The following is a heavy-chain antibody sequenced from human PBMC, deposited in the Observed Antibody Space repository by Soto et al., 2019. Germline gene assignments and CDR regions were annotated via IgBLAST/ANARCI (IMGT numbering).Heavy chain of an antibody. Sequence: QEQLQESGPGLVKPSQTLTLTCSVSGGSIDTGGFYWSRARQLPGKGLQWIGYIYYTGAAYYNPALKSRVVISLDTSANQFSLSLTSLTAADTAVYYCASGTFNDISFDSWGQGRLVTVSS. CDR2: IYYTGAA. V-gene: IGHV4-31*03. J-gene: IGHJ4*02. CDR1: GGSIDTGGFY. CDR3: ASGTFNDISFDS. D-gene: IGHD2-21*01.